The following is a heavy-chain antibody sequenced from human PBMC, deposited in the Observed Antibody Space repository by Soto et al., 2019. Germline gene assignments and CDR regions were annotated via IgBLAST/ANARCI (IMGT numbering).Heavy chain of an antibody. CDR2: ILPIFGTA. Sequence: GASVKVCCKASGGTFSSYSISWVRQAPGRGLEWMGGILPIFGTANYAQKFQGRVTITADESTSTAYMGLSSLRSEDTAVYYCARDVHSSGWLVSYFDYCGQGTLVTVSS. J-gene: IGHJ4*02. CDR3: ARDVHSSGWLVSYFDY. CDR1: GGTFSSYS. V-gene: IGHV1-69*13. D-gene: IGHD6-19*01.